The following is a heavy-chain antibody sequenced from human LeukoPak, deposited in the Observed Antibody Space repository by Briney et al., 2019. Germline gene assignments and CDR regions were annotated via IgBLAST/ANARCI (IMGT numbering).Heavy chain of an antibody. D-gene: IGHD6-13*01. Sequence: SETPSLTCTVSGGSISSYYWSWIRQPPGKGLEWIGYIYYSGSTNYNPSLKSRVTISVDTSKNQFSLKLSSVTAADTAVYYCARDHGYSSSWYHYYYGMDVWGQGTTVTVSS. J-gene: IGHJ6*02. V-gene: IGHV4-59*01. CDR3: ARDHGYSSSWYHYYYGMDV. CDR2: IYYSGST. CDR1: GGSISSYY.